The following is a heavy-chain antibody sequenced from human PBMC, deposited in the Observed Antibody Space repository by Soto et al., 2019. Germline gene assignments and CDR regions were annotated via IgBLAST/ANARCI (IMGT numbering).Heavy chain of an antibody. CDR1: GFTFSSYA. CDR3: EKFPSIRSSFDY. Sequence: GGSLRLSCAASGFTFSSYAMSWVRQAPGKGLEWVSAISGSGGSTYYADSVKGRFTISRDNSKNTLYLQMNSLRAEDTAVYYCEKFPSIRSSFDYWGQGTLVTVSS. J-gene: IGHJ4*02. V-gene: IGHV3-23*01. D-gene: IGHD6-13*01. CDR2: ISGSGGST.